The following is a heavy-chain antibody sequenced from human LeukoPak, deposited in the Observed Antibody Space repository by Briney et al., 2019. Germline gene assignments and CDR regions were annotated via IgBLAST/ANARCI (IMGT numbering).Heavy chain of an antibody. CDR2: IYHSGST. D-gene: IGHD3-10*01. J-gene: IGHJ6*03. CDR3: ARAPFGSGGAPYYYYYYYMDV. V-gene: IGHV4-39*07. CDR1: GGSISSDNYY. Sequence: SETLSLTCTVSGGSISSDNYYWGWIRQPPGKGLEWIGIIYHSGSTYYNPSLKSRVTISVDTSKTQFSLKLSSVTAADTAVYYCARAPFGSGGAPYYYYYYYMDVWGKGTTVTVSS.